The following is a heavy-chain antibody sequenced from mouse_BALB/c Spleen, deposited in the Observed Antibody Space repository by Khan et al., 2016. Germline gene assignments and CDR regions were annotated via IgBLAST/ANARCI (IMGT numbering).Heavy chain of an antibody. V-gene: IGHV3-8*02. J-gene: IGHJ2*01. Sequence: EVKLLESGPSLVKPSQTLSLTCSVTGDSITSGYWNWIRKFPGNKLEYMGYISYSGNTYYNPSLTSRISITRDTSENQYYLQLNSVTTEDTAKYYCARYDGYFFDYWGQGTTLTVSS. CDR2: ISYSGNT. CDR3: ARYDGYFFDY. D-gene: IGHD2-3*01. CDR1: GDSITSGY.